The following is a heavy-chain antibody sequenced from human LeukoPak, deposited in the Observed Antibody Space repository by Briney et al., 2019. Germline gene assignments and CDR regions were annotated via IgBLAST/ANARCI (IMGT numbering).Heavy chain of an antibody. V-gene: IGHV3-74*01. Sequence: PGGSLRLSCAASGFTFGSFAMSWVRQAPGKGLVWVSRINSDGSSTSYADSVKGRFTISRDSAKNTLYLQMNSLRAEDTAVYYCVRGGYSYGFMLAFDIWGLGTRVTVSS. D-gene: IGHD5-18*01. CDR1: GFTFGSFA. CDR2: INSDGSST. CDR3: VRGGYSYGFMLAFDI. J-gene: IGHJ3*02.